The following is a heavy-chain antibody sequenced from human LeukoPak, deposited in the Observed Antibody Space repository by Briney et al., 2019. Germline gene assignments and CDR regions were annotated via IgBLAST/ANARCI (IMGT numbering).Heavy chain of an antibody. CDR3: ARWGGVDY. J-gene: IGHJ4*02. V-gene: IGHV6-1*01. Sequence: SQTLSLTCAISGDSVSSNSAVWKWIRQSPSRGLEWLGRTYYRSKWYNEYAVSVKSRITINPDTSKNQFALQLNSVTPEDTAVYYCARWGGVDYWGQGTLVTVSS. CDR1: GDSVSSNSAV. CDR2: TYYRSKWYN. D-gene: IGHD1-26*01.